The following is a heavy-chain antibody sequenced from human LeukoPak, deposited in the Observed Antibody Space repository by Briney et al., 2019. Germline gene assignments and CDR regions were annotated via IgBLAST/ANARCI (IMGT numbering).Heavy chain of an antibody. V-gene: IGHV4-34*01. D-gene: IGHD5-18*01. CDR1: GDSISSFY. CDR3: ASTSAMVYFDY. CDR2: INHRGST. J-gene: IGHJ4*02. Sequence: PSETLSLTCTVSGDSISSFYCNWIRQPPGKGLEWIGEINHRGSTNYNPSLKSRVTISVDTSKNQFSLKLSSVTAADTAVYYCASTSAMVYFDYWGQGTLVTVSS.